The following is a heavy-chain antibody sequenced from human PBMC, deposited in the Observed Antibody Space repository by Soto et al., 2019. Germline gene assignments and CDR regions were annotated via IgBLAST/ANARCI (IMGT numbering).Heavy chain of an antibody. Sequence: PGGSLRLSCAASGFTFSSCGMHWVRQAPGKGLEWVAVIWYDGSNKYYADSVKGRFTISRDNSKNTLYLQMNSLRAEDTAVYYCARDLLFDSSGYYQNNFDYWGQGTLVTVSS. J-gene: IGHJ4*02. D-gene: IGHD3-22*01. CDR2: IWYDGSNK. CDR1: GFTFSSCG. CDR3: ARDLLFDSSGYYQNNFDY. V-gene: IGHV3-33*01.